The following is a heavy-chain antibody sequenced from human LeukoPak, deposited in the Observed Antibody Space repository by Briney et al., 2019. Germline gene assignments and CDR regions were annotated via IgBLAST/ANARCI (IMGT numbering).Heavy chain of an antibody. CDR3: ARSPDSSGRYYFDY. J-gene: IGHJ4*02. CDR1: GFTFSSYE. CDR2: ISSSGSTI. D-gene: IGHD3-22*01. V-gene: IGHV3-48*03. Sequence: GGSLRLSCAASGFTFSSYEMNWVRQAPGKGLEWVSYISSSGSTIYYADSVKGRFTISRDNAKNSLYLQMNSLRAEDTAVYYCARSPDSSGRYYFDYWGQGTLVTVSS.